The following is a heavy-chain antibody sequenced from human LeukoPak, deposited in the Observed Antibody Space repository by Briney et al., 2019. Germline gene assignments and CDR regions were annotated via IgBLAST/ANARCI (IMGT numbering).Heavy chain of an antibody. J-gene: IGHJ5*02. CDR3: ARTYNIRYLDT. Sequence: GGSLRLSCAASGFTFSTYGMHWVRQAPGKGLEWVAVVSYDGSSMYYADSVKGRFTISRDNSKNTLYLQMNSLRAEDTAVYYCARTYNIRYLDTWGQGTLATVSS. V-gene: IGHV3-30*03. CDR2: VSYDGSSM. D-gene: IGHD1-1*01. CDR1: GFTFSTYG.